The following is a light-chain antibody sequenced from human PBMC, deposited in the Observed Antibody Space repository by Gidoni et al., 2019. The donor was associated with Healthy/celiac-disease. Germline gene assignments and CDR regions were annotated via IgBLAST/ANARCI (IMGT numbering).Light chain of an antibody. J-gene: IGLJ1*01. V-gene: IGLV3-1*01. CDR2: QDS. CDR1: KLGDKY. Sequence: SYDLTHPPSLSVSPGQTASITCSGDKLGDKYAFWYQQKPGQSPVLVIYQDSKRPSGIPERFSGYNYGNTATLTISGTQAMDEADYYCQAWDSAYVFGTGTKVTVL. CDR3: QAWDSAYV.